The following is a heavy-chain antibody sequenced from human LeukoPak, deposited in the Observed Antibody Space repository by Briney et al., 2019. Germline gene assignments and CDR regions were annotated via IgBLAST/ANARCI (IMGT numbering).Heavy chain of an antibody. CDR1: GFTFSSYA. CDR2: ISSSGGST. CDR3: ARSLVVGATYPYH. Sequence: GGSLSLSCAASGFTFSSYAMSWVRQAPGKRLEWVSGISSSGGSTYYADSVKGRFTISRDNSRNTLYLQMNSLRAEDTAVYYCARSLVVGATYPYHWGQGTLVTVSS. D-gene: IGHD1-26*01. J-gene: IGHJ5*02. V-gene: IGHV3-23*01.